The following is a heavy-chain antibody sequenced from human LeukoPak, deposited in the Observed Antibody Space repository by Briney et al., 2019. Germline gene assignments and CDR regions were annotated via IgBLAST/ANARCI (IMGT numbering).Heavy chain of an antibody. J-gene: IGHJ4*02. V-gene: IGHV3-74*01. CDR1: GFTFSSYW. CDR3: ARDLITMVRGVIPGY. CDR2: INSDGSST. D-gene: IGHD3-10*01. Sequence: GGSLRLSCAASGFTFSSYWMHWVRQAPGKGLVWVSRINSDGSSTSYADSVKGRFTISRDNAKNTLYLQMNSLRAEDTAVYYCARDLITMVRGVIPGYWGQGTLVTVSS.